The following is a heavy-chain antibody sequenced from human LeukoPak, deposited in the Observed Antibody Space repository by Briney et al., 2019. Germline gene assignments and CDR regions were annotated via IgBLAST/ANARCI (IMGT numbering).Heavy chain of an antibody. CDR1: GFTFSSYR. V-gene: IGHV3-21*01. J-gene: IGHJ4*02. CDR3: ARAYSQIEDSSGCVGY. CDR2: INSSSSYI. Sequence: PGGSLRLSCAASGFTFSSYRMNWVRQAPGKGLEWVSYINSSSSYIYYADSVKGRFTISRDNAKNSLYLQMNSLRAEDTAVYYCARAYSQIEDSSGCVGYWGQGTLVTVSS. D-gene: IGHD6-6*01.